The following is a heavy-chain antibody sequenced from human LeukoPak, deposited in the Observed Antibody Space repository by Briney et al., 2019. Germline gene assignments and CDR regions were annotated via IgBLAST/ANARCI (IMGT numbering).Heavy chain of an antibody. CDR2: INSGEGT. Sequence: GGSLRLSCAASGFTFSNSAMNWVRQSPGKGLEWVSTINSGEGTYYADSVKGRFTISRDNAKNSLYLQMNSLRAEDTAVYYCARDRGGEQLVGAFDYWGQGTLVTVSS. V-gene: IGHV3-21*01. CDR1: GFTFSNSA. CDR3: ARDRGGEQLVGAFDY. D-gene: IGHD6-6*01. J-gene: IGHJ4*02.